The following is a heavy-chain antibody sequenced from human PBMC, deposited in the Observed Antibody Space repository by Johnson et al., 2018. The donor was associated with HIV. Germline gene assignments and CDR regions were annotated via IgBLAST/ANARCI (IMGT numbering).Heavy chain of an antibody. CDR3: AKLRWAWGAAFDV. V-gene: IGHV3-33*06. J-gene: IGHJ3*01. CDR2: IWYDGSNK. D-gene: IGHD3-16*01. Sequence: QEQLVESGGGVVQPGRSLRLSCAASGFSFSSYGMHWVRQAPGKGLEWVAVIWYDGSNKYYADSVKGRFTISRDNSKNTLYLQMNSLRAEDTAVYYCAKLRWAWGAAFDVWGQGTMVTVSS. CDR1: GFSFSSYG.